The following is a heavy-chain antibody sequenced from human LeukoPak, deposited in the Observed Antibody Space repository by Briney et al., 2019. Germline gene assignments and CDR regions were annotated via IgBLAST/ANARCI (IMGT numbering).Heavy chain of an antibody. Sequence: SETLSLTCAVYGGSFSGYYWGWSRQPPGKGVEGIAAIHYSGGTYNNPSPTRRGTISVDTSQNKCSLRLRSWPAADAAVYYYAALLAPQFTSFSDSRPYTYYYMVVWGKGATVTVSS. CDR2: IHYSGGT. J-gene: IGHJ6*03. CDR3: AALLAPQFTSFSDSRPYTYYYMVV. V-gene: IGHV4-34*04. D-gene: IGHD2/OR15-2a*01. CDR1: GGSFSGYY.